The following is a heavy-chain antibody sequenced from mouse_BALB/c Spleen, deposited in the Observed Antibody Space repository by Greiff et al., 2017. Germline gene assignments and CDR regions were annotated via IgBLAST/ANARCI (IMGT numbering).Heavy chain of an antibody. V-gene: IGHV5-17*02. CDR1: GFTFSSFG. CDR2: ISSGSSTI. J-gene: IGHJ4*01. CDR3: ARGTTVSGAMDY. D-gene: IGHD1-1*01. Sequence: EVHLVESGGGLVQPGGSRKLSCAASGFTFSSFGMHWVRQAPEKGLEWVAYISSGSSTIYYADTVKGRFTISRDNPKNTLFLQMTSLRSEDTAMYYCARGTTVSGAMDYWGQGTSVTVSS.